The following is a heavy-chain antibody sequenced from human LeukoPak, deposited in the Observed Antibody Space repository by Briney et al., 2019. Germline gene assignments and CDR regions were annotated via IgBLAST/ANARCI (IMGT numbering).Heavy chain of an antibody. Sequence: ASVKVSCKASGYPFSNYDINWVRQATGQGLEWMGWIKPNSGYTAYAQKFLGRVTITRNTSISTVYMELSSLASEDTAVYYCAREGLGATGFGPYSYFYYYMDVWGKGTTVTVSS. CDR1: GYPFSNYD. CDR2: IKPNSGYT. V-gene: IGHV1-8*03. D-gene: IGHD1-26*01. J-gene: IGHJ6*03. CDR3: AREGLGATGFGPYSYFYYYMDV.